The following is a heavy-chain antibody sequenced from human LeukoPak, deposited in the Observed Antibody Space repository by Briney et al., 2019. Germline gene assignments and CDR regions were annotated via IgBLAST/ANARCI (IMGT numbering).Heavy chain of an antibody. V-gene: IGHV3-74*01. D-gene: IGHD4-23*01. Sequence: PGGSLRLSCAASGFTFSDYWMHWVRQAPGKGLVWVSRISSDGSRVTYADSVKGRFTISRDNAKNTLYLQMNSLRAEDTAVYYCARGRSTVVTPLGKNFDYWGQGTLVTVSS. CDR1: GFTFSDYW. CDR2: ISSDGSRV. J-gene: IGHJ4*02. CDR3: ARGRSTVVTPLGKNFDY.